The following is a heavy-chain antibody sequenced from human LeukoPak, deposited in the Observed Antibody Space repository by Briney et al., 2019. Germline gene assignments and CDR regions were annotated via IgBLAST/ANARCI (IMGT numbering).Heavy chain of an antibody. CDR1: GXSFTNYW. D-gene: IGHD6-25*01. CDR2: IDPSDSYN. J-gene: IGHJ4*02. CDR3: ARIDAGFIDY. Sequence: GEALKISFKGSGXSFTNYWINWVRQMPGKGLEWMGRIDPSDSYNNYSPSFQGHVTISADKSISTAYLQWSSLKASDTAMYYCARIDAGFIDYWGQGTLVTVSS. V-gene: IGHV5-10-1*01.